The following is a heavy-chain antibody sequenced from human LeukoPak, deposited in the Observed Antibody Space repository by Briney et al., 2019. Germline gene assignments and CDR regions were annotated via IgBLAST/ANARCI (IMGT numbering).Heavy chain of an antibody. CDR2: IWYDGSNK. CDR1: GFTFSSYG. CDR3: ARDGSGYYRNFDY. V-gene: IGHV3-33*01. Sequence: GGSLRLSCAASGFTFSSYGMHWVRQAPGKGLEWVAVIWYDGSNKYYADSVKGRFTISRDNAKNSLYLQMNSLRDEDTAVYYCARDGSGYYRNFDYWGQGTLVTVSS. D-gene: IGHD3-3*01. J-gene: IGHJ4*02.